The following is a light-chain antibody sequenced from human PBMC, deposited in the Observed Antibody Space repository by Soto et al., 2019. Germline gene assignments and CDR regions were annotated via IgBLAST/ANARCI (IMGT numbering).Light chain of an antibody. V-gene: IGKV1-5*01. CDR1: QSISSY. CDR3: QQYDSYSRT. Sequence: DIQLTQSPSTLSGSVGDRVTITCRASQSISSYLNWYQQKPGKAPNLLIYDASNLESGVPSRFSGSGSGTEFTLTISSLQPDDFATYYCQQYDSYSRTFGQGTKVDI. CDR2: DAS. J-gene: IGKJ1*01.